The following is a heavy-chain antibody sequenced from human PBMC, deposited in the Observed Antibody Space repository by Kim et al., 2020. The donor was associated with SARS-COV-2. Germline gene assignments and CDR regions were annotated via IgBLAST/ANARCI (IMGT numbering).Heavy chain of an antibody. V-gene: IGHV4-59*08. D-gene: IGHD3-16*01. CDR3: ARRSKLNTYNWFDP. Sequence: NPSLKSRVTISVDTSKNQFSLKLSSVTAADTAVYYCARRSKLNTYNWFDPWGQGTLVTVSS. J-gene: IGHJ5*02.